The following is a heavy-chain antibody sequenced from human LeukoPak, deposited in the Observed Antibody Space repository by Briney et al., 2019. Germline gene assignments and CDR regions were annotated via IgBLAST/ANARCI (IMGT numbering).Heavy chain of an antibody. CDR1: GFTFSNYG. CDR2: IWDDGSNE. Sequence: PGGPLRLSCAASGFTFSNYGMHWVRQAPGKGLEWVAVIWDDGSNEYYADSVKGRFTIFRDNRRNTLYLQMNSLRAEDTAVYSCARDHSGTQDYWGQGTLVTVSS. CDR3: ARDHSGTQDY. J-gene: IGHJ4*02. V-gene: IGHV3-33*01. D-gene: IGHD1-1*01.